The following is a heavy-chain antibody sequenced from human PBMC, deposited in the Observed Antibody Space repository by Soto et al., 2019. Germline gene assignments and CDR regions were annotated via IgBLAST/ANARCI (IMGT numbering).Heavy chain of an antibody. CDR1: GGTFSSYA. CDR2: IIPIFGTA. CDR3: AREAAVAGFYYYYYGMDV. D-gene: IGHD6-19*01. Sequence: SVKVSCXASGGTFSSYAMSWVRQANGQGLEWMGGIIPIFGTANYAQKFQGRVTITADESTSTAYMELSSLRSEDTAVYYCAREAAVAGFYYYYYGMDVWGQGTTVTVSS. V-gene: IGHV1-69*13. J-gene: IGHJ6*02.